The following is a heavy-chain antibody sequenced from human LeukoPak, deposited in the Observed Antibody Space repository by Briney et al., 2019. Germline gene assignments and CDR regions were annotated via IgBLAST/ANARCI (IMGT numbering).Heavy chain of an antibody. V-gene: IGHV3-20*04. D-gene: IGHD3-9*01. J-gene: IGHJ4*02. CDR2: INWNGDNT. CDR3: ARGFDGNFDY. CDR1: GFTFDDYG. Sequence: GGSLRLSCAASGFTFDDYGMSWVRQAPGKGVEWVSGINWNGDNTDYADSVKGRFTISRDNAMNSLYLQMNSLRAEDTALYYCARGFDGNFDYWGQGTLVTVSP.